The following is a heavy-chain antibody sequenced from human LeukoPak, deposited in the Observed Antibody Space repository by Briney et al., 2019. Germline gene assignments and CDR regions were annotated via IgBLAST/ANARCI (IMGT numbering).Heavy chain of an antibody. CDR1: GGSISSYY. CDR2: IYTDGST. V-gene: IGHV4-4*07. J-gene: IGHJ4*02. CDR3: ARDHNEYDFLSDAYLGYFDY. Sequence: SETLSLTCTVSGGSISSYYWGWIRQPAGKGLEWLGRIYTDGSTNYNPSLRRRLSMSVDLYANTITLRLSSVTAADTGIYYCARDHNEYDFLSDAYLGYFDYWGQGALVTVSS. D-gene: IGHD3-3*01.